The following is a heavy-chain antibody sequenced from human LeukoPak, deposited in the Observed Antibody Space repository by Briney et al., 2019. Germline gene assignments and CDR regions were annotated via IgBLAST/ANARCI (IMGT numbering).Heavy chain of an antibody. Sequence: ASVKVSCKVSGYTFTDYYMHWVQQAPGKGLEWMGLVDPEDGETIYAEKFQGRVTMTRDTSISTAYMELSRLRSDDTAVYYCARSGITIFGVVKVFDYWGQGTLVTVSS. D-gene: IGHD3-3*01. CDR2: VDPEDGET. CDR3: ARSGITIFGVVKVFDY. CDR1: GYTFTDYY. J-gene: IGHJ4*02. V-gene: IGHV1-69-2*01.